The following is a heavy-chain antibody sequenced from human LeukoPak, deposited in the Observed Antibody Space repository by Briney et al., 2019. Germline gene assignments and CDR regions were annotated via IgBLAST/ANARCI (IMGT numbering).Heavy chain of an antibody. CDR1: GYSFTSHW. D-gene: IGHD6-13*01. CDR2: IYPGDSDT. V-gene: IGHV5-51*01. Sequence: GESLKISCKGSGYSFTSHWIGWVRQMPGKGLEWMGIIYPGDSDTRYSPSLQGQVTLSVDKSISTAYLQWSSLKASDTAMYYCARQVAAASDSWGQGTLVTVSS. CDR3: ARQVAAASDS. J-gene: IGHJ4*02.